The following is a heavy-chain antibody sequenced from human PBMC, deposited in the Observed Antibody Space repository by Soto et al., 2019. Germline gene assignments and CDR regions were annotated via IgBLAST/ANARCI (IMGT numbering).Heavy chain of an antibody. V-gene: IGHV3-9*01. D-gene: IGHD6-19*01. Sequence: EVQLVESGGGLVQPGRSLRLSCTASGFTFDDYAMHWVRQAPGKGLEWVSGISWNSGNRGYADSVKGRFTISRDNAKNSLYLQMNSLGPEDTAVYYCAKDQVHLAVAATRVDDWGQGTLVTVSS. J-gene: IGHJ4*02. CDR3: AKDQVHLAVAATRVDD. CDR2: ISWNSGNR. CDR1: GFTFDDYA.